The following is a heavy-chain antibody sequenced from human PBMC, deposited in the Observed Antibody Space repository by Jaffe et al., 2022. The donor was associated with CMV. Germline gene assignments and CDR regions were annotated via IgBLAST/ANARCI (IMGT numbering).Heavy chain of an antibody. V-gene: IGHV3-9*01. CDR2: ISWNSGSI. CDR1: GFTFDDYA. Sequence: EVQLVESGGGLVQPGRSLRLSCAASGFTFDDYAMHWVRQAPGKGLEWVSGISWNSGSIGYADSVKGRFTISRDNAKNSLYLQMNSLRAEDTALYYCAKDTVATIWGLFDYWGQGTLVTVSS. J-gene: IGHJ4*02. D-gene: IGHD5-12*01. CDR3: AKDTVATIWGLFDY.